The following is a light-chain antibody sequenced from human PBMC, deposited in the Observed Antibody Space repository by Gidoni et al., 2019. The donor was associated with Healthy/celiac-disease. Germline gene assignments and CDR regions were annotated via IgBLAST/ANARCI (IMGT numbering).Light chain of an antibody. CDR1: QSVSSSY. CDR3: QQYGSSYT. J-gene: IGKJ2*01. V-gene: IGKV3-20*01. CDR2: DAS. Sequence: EIVLTQSPGTLSLSPRERATLSCRASQSVSSSYLAWYQQKPGQAPRLLIYDASSRATGIPDRFSGSGSGTDFTLTISRLEPEDFAVYYCQQYGSSYTFGQGTKLEIK.